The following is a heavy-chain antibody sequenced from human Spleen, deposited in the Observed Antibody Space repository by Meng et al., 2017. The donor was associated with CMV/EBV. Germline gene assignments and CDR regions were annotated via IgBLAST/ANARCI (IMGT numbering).Heavy chain of an antibody. CDR2: ISSSSSYI. V-gene: IGHV3-21*01. D-gene: IGHD4-17*01. J-gene: IGHJ4*02. CDR1: GFTFSSYS. CDR3: GVMTTVTTKPFDY. Sequence: LSLTCAASGFTFSSYSMNWVRQAPGKGLEWVSSISSSSSYIYYADSVKGRFTISRDNAKNSLYLQMNSLRAEDTAVYYCGVMTTVTTKPFDYWGQGTLVTVSS.